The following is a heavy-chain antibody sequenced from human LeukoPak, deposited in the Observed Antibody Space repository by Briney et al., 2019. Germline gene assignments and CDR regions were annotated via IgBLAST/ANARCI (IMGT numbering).Heavy chain of an antibody. Sequence: SETLSLTCAVHGGSFSGYYWSWIRQPPGKGLEWIGEINHSGSTNYNPSLKSRVTISVDTSKNQFSLKLSSVTAADTAVYYCARESPFRYCSSTSCYTWGQGTLVTVSS. CDR2: INHSGST. CDR1: GGSFSGYY. D-gene: IGHD2-2*02. V-gene: IGHV4-34*01. J-gene: IGHJ5*02. CDR3: ARESPFRYCSSTSCYT.